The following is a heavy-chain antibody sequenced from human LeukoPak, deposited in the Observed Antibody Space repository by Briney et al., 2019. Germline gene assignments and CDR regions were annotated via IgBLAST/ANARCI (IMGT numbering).Heavy chain of an antibody. CDR2: ISGSGGST. CDR1: GFTFSSYA. Sequence: PGGSLRLSCAASGFTFSSYAMSWVRQAPGKGLEWVSAISGSGGSTYYADSVKGRFTISRDNSKNTLYLQMNSLRAEDTAVYYCAKARVFGVVPGTFDPWGQGTLVTVSS. J-gene: IGHJ5*02. V-gene: IGHV3-23*01. CDR3: AKARVFGVVPGTFDP. D-gene: IGHD3-3*01.